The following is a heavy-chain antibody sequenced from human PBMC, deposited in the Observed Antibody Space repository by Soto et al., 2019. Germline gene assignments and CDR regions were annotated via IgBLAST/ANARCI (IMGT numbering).Heavy chain of an antibody. CDR3: AKGYSDIVVPFFDY. CDR1: GFTFSSYA. CDR2: ISGSGGST. V-gene: IGHV3-23*01. D-gene: IGHD2-15*01. Sequence: PGGSLRLSCAASGFTFSSYAMSWFRQSPGKGLEWVSAISGSGGSTYYADSVKGRFTISRDNSKNTLYLQMNSLRVEDTDVYYCAKGYSDIVVPFFDYWGQGTLVTVSS. J-gene: IGHJ4*02.